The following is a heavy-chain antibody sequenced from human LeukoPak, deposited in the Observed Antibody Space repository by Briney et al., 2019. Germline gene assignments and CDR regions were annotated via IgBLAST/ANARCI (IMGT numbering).Heavy chain of an antibody. CDR2: ISSSSYI. V-gene: IGHV3-21*01. Sequence: GGSLRLSCAASGFTFSSYSMNWVRQAPGKGLEWVSSISSSSYIYCADSVKGRFTISRDNAKNSLYPQMNSLRAEDTAVYYCARDEREQQLFDYWGQGTLVTVSS. CDR3: ARDEREQQLFDY. CDR1: GFTFSSYS. J-gene: IGHJ4*02. D-gene: IGHD6-13*01.